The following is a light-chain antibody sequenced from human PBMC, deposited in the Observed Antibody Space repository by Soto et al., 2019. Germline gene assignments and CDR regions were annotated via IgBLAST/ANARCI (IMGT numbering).Light chain of an antibody. CDR1: QSISSY. Sequence: DIQMTQSPSSLSASVGDRVTITCRASQSISSYLNWYQQQPGKAPKLLIYAASSLQSGVPSRFSGSGSGTDFTLTITSLQPEDFATYYCHQSFSEFLYTFGQGTKLEIK. CDR2: AAS. J-gene: IGKJ2*01. CDR3: HQSFSEFLYT. V-gene: IGKV1-39*01.